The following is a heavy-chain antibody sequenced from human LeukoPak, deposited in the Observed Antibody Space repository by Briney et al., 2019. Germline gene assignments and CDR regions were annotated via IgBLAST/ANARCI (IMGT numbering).Heavy chain of an antibody. J-gene: IGHJ6*03. CDR3: ARGHHLEWLLYPRYYYYYMDV. CDR2: IYYTGST. D-gene: IGHD3-3*01. Sequence: SETLSLTCTVSGGSISSSRYYWGWIRQPPGKGLEWIGTIYYTGSTYSNPSLKSRVIISVDTSKNRFSLKLSSVTAADTAVYYCARGHHLEWLLYPRYYYYYMDVWGKGTTVTVSS. V-gene: IGHV4-39*07. CDR1: GGSISSSRYY.